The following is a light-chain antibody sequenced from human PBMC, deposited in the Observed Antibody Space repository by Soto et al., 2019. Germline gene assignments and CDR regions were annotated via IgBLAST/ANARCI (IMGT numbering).Light chain of an antibody. V-gene: IGKV1-39*01. J-gene: IGKJ2*01. CDR3: QQSFSAPRT. CDR1: ETFIDY. Sequence: DIQMSQSPSSLSASVGDSVTITCRASETFIDYLNWYQQQPGEAPKLLIFSASSLHSGVPSRFRGSGSGTHFTLTISSLQPEDFATYFCQQSFSAPRTFGQGTKLQAK. CDR2: SAS.